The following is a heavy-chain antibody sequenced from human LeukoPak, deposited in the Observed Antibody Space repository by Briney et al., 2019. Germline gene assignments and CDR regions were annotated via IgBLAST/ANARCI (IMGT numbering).Heavy chain of an antibody. CDR2: INHSGST. D-gene: IGHD3/OR15-3a*01. CDR3: ARGDVMIFGLPFDY. Sequence: SETLSLTCAVYGGSFSGYYWSWIRQPPGKGLEWIGEINHSGSTNYNPSLKSRVTISVDTSKNQFSLKLSSVTAADTAVYYCARGDVMIFGLPFDYWGQGTLVTVSS. J-gene: IGHJ4*02. V-gene: IGHV4-34*01. CDR1: GGSFSGYY.